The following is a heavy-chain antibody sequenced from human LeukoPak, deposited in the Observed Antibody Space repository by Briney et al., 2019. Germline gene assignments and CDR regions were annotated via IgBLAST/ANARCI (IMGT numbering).Heavy chain of an antibody. J-gene: IGHJ4*02. CDR2: ISGSGGST. Sequence: GGSLRLSCGVSGLTFSSYAMSWVRQAPGKGLEWVSGISGSGGSTYYADSVKGRFTISRDNSKNTLYLQMNSLRAEDTAVYYCAKGDSSGLYYFDYWGQGTLVTVSS. D-gene: IGHD6-19*01. CDR1: GLTFSSYA. CDR3: AKGDSSGLYYFDY. V-gene: IGHV3-23*01.